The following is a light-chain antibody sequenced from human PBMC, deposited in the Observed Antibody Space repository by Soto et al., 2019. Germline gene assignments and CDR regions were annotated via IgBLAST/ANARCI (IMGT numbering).Light chain of an antibody. CDR1: SGSIASNY. J-gene: IGLJ3*02. CDR2: EDN. V-gene: IGLV6-57*02. CDR3: QSYDSSNHVV. Sequence: LTQPHSVSESPGKTVTISCTGSSGSIASNYVQWYQQRPGSAPTIVIYEDNQRPSGVPDRFSGSIDSSSNSASLTISGLKAEDEADYYCQSYDSSNHVVFGGGTKLTVL.